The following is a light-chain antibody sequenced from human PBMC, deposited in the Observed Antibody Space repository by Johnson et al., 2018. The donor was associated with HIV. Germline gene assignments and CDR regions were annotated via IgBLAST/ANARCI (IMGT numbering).Light chain of an antibody. CDR3: GTWDLSLNAYV. J-gene: IGLJ1*01. CDR2: ENY. CDR1: SSNIGNNY. V-gene: IGLV1-51*02. Sequence: QSALTQPPSVSAAPGQKVTISCSGSSSNIGNNYVSWYQQLPGTAPKLLIYENYKRPSGIPDRFSGSKYGTSSTLGITGLQTGDEADYFCGTWDLSLNAYVSGPGTKVTVL.